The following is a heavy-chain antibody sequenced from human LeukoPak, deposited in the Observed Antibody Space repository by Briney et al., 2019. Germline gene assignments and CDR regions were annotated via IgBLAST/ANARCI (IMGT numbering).Heavy chain of an antibody. CDR3: ARSSSGWYYFDY. J-gene: IGHJ4*02. V-gene: IGHV3-21*01. Sequence: GGSLRLSCAASGFTFSSYTMNWVRQAPGKGLEWVSSISSGSTYIYYADSMKGRLTISRGNAKNSLYLQMGSLRAEDMAVYYCARSSSGWYYFDYWGQGTLVTVSS. CDR1: GFTFSSYT. D-gene: IGHD6-19*01. CDR2: ISSGSTYI.